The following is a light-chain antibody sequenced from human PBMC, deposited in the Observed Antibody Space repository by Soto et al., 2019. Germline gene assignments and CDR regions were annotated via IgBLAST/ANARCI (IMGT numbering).Light chain of an antibody. J-gene: IGLJ2*01. CDR3: SSYTTSSYVV. Sequence: QSVLTQPAAVSGSPGQSITISRTGTSSDIGGHNFVSWYPHHPGKPPKLLIYEVSYRASGVSNLVTGSKSSNTASLTISGLHAEDEADDSCSSYTTSSYVVFCGGTSLTVL. CDR2: EVS. CDR1: SSDIGGHNF. V-gene: IGLV2-14*01.